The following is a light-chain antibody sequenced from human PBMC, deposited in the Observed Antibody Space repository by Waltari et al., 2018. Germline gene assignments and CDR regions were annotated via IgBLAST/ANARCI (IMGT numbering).Light chain of an antibody. V-gene: IGKV3-15*01. CDR2: RAS. Sequence: ETVVTQSPATLSMSPGERATLSCRTSQSIGSSLAWYQQIPGQAPRLLIYRASTRATGIPDRFRGSGSETEFTLTISSLQSEDIAVYYCQQYNNWPPGTFGQGTKVEI. J-gene: IGKJ1*01. CDR1: QSIGSS. CDR3: QQYNNWPPGT.